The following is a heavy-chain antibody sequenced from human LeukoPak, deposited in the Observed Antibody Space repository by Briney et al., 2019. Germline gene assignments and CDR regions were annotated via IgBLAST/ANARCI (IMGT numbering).Heavy chain of an antibody. Sequence: SETLSLTCTVSGGSISSSSYYWGWIRQPPGKGLEWIGGIYYSGSTYYNPSLKSRVTISVDRSKNQFSLKLSSVTAADTAVYYCARAAARRSLQVWGQGTLVTVSS. CDR3: ARAAARRSLQV. CDR2: IYYSGST. CDR1: GGSISSSSYY. J-gene: IGHJ4*02. D-gene: IGHD6-25*01. V-gene: IGHV4-39*07.